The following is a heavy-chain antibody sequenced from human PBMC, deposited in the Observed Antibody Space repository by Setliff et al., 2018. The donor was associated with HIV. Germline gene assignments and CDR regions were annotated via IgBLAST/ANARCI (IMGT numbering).Heavy chain of an antibody. CDR3: ARDRIEVLADSPHDVFDI. J-gene: IGHJ3*02. D-gene: IGHD3-22*01. Sequence: LSLTCAVSGDSVSGYYWSWIRQPAGRGLEWIGRVHNSAGSNYNPSLKSRVTMSVDTAKNQLSLKLTAVSAADTAVYYCARDRIEVLADSPHDVFDIWGRGIMVTVS. V-gene: IGHV4-4*07. CDR2: VHNSAGS. CDR1: GDSVSGYY.